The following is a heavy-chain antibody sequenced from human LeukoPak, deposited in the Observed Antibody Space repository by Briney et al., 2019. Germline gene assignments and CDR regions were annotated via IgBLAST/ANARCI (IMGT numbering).Heavy chain of an antibody. CDR1: GGTFSSYA. V-gene: IGHV1-69*04. J-gene: IGHJ4*02. Sequence: GASVKVSCKASGGTFSSYAISWVRQAPGQGLEWMGRIIPILDIANYAQKFQGRVTITADKSTSTAYMELSSLRSEDTAVYYCARAPYSGYDDGIDYWGQGTLVTVSS. CDR2: IIPILDIA. D-gene: IGHD5-12*01. CDR3: ARAPYSGYDDGIDY.